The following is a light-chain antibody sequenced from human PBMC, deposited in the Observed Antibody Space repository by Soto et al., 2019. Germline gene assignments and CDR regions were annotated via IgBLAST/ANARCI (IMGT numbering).Light chain of an antibody. CDR3: QQAYTAPVT. CDR1: QSISTY. CDR2: AAS. V-gene: IGKV1-39*01. Sequence: DIQVTQSPSSLSTSIGDRVTITCRASQSISTYLNWYQQKPGKAPKLLIYAASRLQTGVPSRFSGSGSGTDFTLTISTLQPEDFATDYCQQAYTAPVTFGHGTRLEIK. J-gene: IGKJ5*01.